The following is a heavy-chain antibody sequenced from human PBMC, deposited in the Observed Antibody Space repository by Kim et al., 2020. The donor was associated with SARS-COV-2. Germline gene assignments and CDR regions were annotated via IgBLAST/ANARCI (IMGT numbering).Heavy chain of an antibody. CDR1: GGTFSSYA. CDR2: IITIFGTA. CDR3: AREAYYGSGSYFPLDY. D-gene: IGHD3-10*01. V-gene: IGHV1-69*13. J-gene: IGHJ4*02. Sequence: SVKVSCKASGGTFSSYAISWVRQAPGQGLEWMGGIITIFGTANYAQKFQGRVTITADESTSTAYMELSSLRSEDTAVYYCAREAYYGSGSYFPLDYWGQGTLVSASS.